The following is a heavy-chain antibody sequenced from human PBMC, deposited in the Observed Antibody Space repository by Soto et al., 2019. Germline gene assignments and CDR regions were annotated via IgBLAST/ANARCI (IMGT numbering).Heavy chain of an antibody. CDR3: VRDDAFDF. CDR1: GFTFDAYP. J-gene: IGHJ3*01. V-gene: IGHV3-9*01. CDR2: LAWDGGSI. Sequence: EVQLVESGGGLVQPGRSLRLSCAASGFTFDAYPMHWVRQAPGKGLEWVAGLAWDGGSIEYVDSVEGRFTISRDNAKNSLYLQMSSLRDDDTALYYCVRDDAFDFCGQGTQVTVSS.